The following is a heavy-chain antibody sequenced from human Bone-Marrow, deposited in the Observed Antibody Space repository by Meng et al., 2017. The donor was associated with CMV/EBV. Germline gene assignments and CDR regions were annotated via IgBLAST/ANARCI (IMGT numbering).Heavy chain of an antibody. CDR3: ARSSIAARFPDY. CDR1: GFTVSSNY. V-gene: IGHV3-53*01. CDR2: IYSGGST. Sequence: GGSLRLSCAASGFTVSSNYMSWVRQAPGKGLEWVSVIYSGGSTYYADSVKGRFTISRDNSKNTLYLQMNSLRAEDTAVYYCARSSIAARFPDYWDQGTLVTVSS. D-gene: IGHD6-6*01. J-gene: IGHJ4*02.